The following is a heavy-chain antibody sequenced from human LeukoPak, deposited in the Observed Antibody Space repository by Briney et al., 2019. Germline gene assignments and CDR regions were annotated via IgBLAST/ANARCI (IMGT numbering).Heavy chain of an antibody. CDR2: ISSTSSLI. CDR1: GFTFSSFN. CDR3: ARYNSGWNDY. J-gene: IGHJ4*02. D-gene: IGHD6-19*01. Sequence: GGSLRLSCAASGFTFSSFNMNWVRQAPGKGLEWVSSISSTSSLIWYADSLKGRFTISRDNAKNSLYLQMDSLRAEDTAVYYCARYNSGWNDYWGQGTLVTASS. V-gene: IGHV3-21*01.